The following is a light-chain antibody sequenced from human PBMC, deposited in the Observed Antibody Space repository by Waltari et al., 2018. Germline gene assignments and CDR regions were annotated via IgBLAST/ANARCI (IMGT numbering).Light chain of an antibody. J-gene: IGKJ3*01. CDR2: SAS. V-gene: IGKV1-16*02. Sequence: DIQMTQSPSSLSASVGDSVTITCRASQDISNELAWFQQKPGKAPKSLIYSASNLQSGVPSNCSGSGSGTEFTLTINCLQPEDFATYYCQQYRSYPYTFGPGTKVAI. CDR1: QDISNE. CDR3: QQYRSYPYT.